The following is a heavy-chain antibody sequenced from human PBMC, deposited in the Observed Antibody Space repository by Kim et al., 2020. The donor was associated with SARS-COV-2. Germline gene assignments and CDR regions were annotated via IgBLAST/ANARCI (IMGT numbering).Heavy chain of an antibody. CDR2: ISYDGSNK. D-gene: IGHD3-22*01. J-gene: IGHJ3*02. Sequence: GGSLRLSCAASGFTFSSYAMHWVRQAPGKGLEWVAVISYDGSNKYYADSVKGRFTISRDNSKNTLYLQMNSLRAEDTAVYYCARDQGDYYDSSGGDAFDIWGQGTMVTVSS. CDR3: ARDQGDYYDSSGGDAFDI. CDR1: GFTFSSYA. V-gene: IGHV3-30*04.